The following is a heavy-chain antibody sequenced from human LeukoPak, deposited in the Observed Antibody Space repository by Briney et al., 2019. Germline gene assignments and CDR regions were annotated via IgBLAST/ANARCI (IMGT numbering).Heavy chain of an antibody. V-gene: IGHV3-30-3*01. J-gene: IGHJ1*01. CDR2: ISYDGSNK. CDR3: VKDFDIYCSGGTCYSPEYFQH. D-gene: IGHD2-15*01. CDR1: GFTFSSYA. Sequence: PGRSLRLSCAASGFTFSSYAMHWVRQAPGKGLEWVAVISYDGSNKYYADSVKGRFTISRDNSKNTLYLQMNSLRAEDTAVYYCVKDFDIYCSGGTCYSPEYFQHWGQGTLVTVSS.